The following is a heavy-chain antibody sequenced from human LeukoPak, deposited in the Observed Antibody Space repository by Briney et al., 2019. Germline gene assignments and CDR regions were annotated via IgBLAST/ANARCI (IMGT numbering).Heavy chain of an antibody. D-gene: IGHD3-9*01. Sequence: PGGSLRLSCAASGFIFSNYAMSWVRQAPGKGLEWVSAIGGRDSGTYYADSVRGRFTVSRDDPKNTLYLQMNTLRAEDTAVYYCAKWGDYDIFTGYYDSDYWGQGTLVTVSS. CDR1: GFIFSNYA. V-gene: IGHV3-23*01. CDR2: IGGRDSGT. J-gene: IGHJ4*02. CDR3: AKWGDYDIFTGYYDSDY.